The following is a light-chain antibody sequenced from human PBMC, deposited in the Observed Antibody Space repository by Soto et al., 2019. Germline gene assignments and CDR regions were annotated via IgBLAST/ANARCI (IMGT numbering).Light chain of an antibody. CDR3: AAWDDSLSGVV. CDR1: SSNIGGNY. CDR2: RNN. Sequence: QLVLTQPPSASGTPGQRVTISCSGSSSNIGGNYVYWYQHLPGTAPKLLIYRNNQRPSGVPDRFSASKSGTSASLAISGLRSEDEADYYCAAWDDSLSGVVFGGGTKLTVL. J-gene: IGLJ2*01. V-gene: IGLV1-47*01.